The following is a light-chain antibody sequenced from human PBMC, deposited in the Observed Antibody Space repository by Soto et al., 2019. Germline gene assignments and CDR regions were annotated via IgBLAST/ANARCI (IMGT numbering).Light chain of an antibody. Sequence: DIQMTQSPSSLSASVGDRVTITCQASQDISNYLNWYQQKPGKAPKLLIYDASNLETGVPSRFSGSGSGTDLTFTISSLQPEDIATYYCQQYDNLPWTFGQGTKVEIK. CDR3: QQYDNLPWT. J-gene: IGKJ1*01. V-gene: IGKV1-33*01. CDR1: QDISNY. CDR2: DAS.